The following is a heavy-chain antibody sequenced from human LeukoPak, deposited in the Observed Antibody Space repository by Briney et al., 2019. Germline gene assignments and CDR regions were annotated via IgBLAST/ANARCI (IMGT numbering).Heavy chain of an antibody. CDR3: ARRGGSGRSFDY. D-gene: IGHD3-10*01. Sequence: SETLSLTCTVSGGSISSSSYYWGWIRQLPGKGLEWIGSIYSSGSTYYNPSLKSRVTISVDTSKNQFSLNLSSVPASDTAVYYCARRGGSGRSFDYWGQGTLVTVSS. CDR1: GGSISSSSYY. V-gene: IGHV4-39*01. CDR2: IYSSGST. J-gene: IGHJ4*02.